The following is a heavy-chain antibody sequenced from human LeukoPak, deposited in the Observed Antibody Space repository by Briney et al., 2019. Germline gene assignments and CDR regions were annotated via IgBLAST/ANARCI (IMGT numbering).Heavy chain of an antibody. CDR1: GFTVSTNC. D-gene: IGHD3-9*01. Sequence: GGSLRLSCAASGFTVSTNCMTWVRQAPGKGLEWVSTIYSGGTTYYADSVMGRFTISRHNSRNTLYLQMNNLRFEDTAMYYCAREPERRGSIKSFDYWGQGTLVTVSS. V-gene: IGHV3-53*01. CDR3: AREPERRGSIKSFDY. CDR2: IYSGGTT. J-gene: IGHJ4*02.